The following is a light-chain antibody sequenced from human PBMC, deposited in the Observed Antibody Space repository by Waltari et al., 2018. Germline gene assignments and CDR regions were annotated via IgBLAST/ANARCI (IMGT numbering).Light chain of an antibody. CDR2: RNN. CDR1: SSNIGSNY. Sequence: QSVLTQPPSASGTPGQRVTISSSGSSSNIGSNYVYWYQQLPGTAPKPLISRNNQRPSGVPVRFSGSTSGADHYLTISSLQSEDEADYYCQTWGTGIQVFGGGTKLTVL. V-gene: IGLV1-47*01. J-gene: IGLJ3*02. CDR3: QTWGTGIQV.